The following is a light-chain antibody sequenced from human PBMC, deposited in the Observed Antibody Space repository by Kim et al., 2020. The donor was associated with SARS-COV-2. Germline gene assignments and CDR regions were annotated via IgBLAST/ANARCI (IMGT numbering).Light chain of an antibody. CDR2: GKN. V-gene: IGLV3-19*01. Sequence: SSELTQDPAVSVALGQTVRITCKGDSLRSYYATWYQQKPGQAPILVIYGKNNRPSGIPDRFSGSSSGNTASLTITGTQAGDEADYYCNSRDSNDNVVFGGGTKLIVL. J-gene: IGLJ2*01. CDR3: NSRDSNDNVV. CDR1: SLRSYY.